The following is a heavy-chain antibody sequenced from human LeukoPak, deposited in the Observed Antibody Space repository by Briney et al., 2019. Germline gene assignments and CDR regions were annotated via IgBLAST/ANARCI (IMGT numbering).Heavy chain of an antibody. CDR1: GFTFSSYA. CDR3: AREGSGSIVVVPAAMIEAFDI. V-gene: IGHV3-30*04. CDR2: ISYDGSNK. D-gene: IGHD2-2*01. Sequence: GGSLRLSCAASGFTFSSYAMHWVRQAPGKGLEWVAVISYDGSNKYYAESVKGRFTISRDNSKNTLYLQMNSLRAEDTAVYYCAREGSGSIVVVPAAMIEAFDIWGQGTMVTVSS. J-gene: IGHJ3*02.